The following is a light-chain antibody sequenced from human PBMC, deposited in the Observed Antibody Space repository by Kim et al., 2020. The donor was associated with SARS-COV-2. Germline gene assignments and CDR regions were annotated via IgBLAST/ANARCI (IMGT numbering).Light chain of an antibody. Sequence: GQAVTIACTGTSSDVGGYNYVSWYQQHPGKAPKRMIYDVSKRPSGVPDRFSGSKSGNTASLTISGLQAEDEADYYCCSYAGSYTWVFGGGTQLTVL. CDR3: CSYAGSYTWV. CDR1: SSDVGGYNY. J-gene: IGLJ3*02. V-gene: IGLV2-11*01. CDR2: DVS.